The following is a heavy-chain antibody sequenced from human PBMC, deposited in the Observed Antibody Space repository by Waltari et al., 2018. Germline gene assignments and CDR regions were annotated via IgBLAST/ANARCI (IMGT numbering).Heavy chain of an antibody. J-gene: IGHJ6*03. CDR1: GGTFSSYA. V-gene: IGHV1-69*10. D-gene: IGHD2-2*01. Sequence: QVQLVQSGAEVKKPGSSVKVSCKASGGTFSSYAISWVRQAPGQGLAWMGGIIPILGIANYAQKFQGRVTITADKSTSTAYMELSSLRSEDTAVYYCARRRWEDIVVVPAAMHYYYYMDVWGKGTTVTVSS. CDR3: ARRRWEDIVVVPAAMHYYYYMDV. CDR2: IIPILGIA.